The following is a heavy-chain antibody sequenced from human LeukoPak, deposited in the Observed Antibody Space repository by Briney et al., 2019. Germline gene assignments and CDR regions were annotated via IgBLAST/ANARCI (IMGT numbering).Heavy chain of an antibody. J-gene: IGHJ4*02. D-gene: IGHD5-18*01. CDR3: ARGVRYSYGEVFDY. CDR2: TYYRSKWYN. V-gene: IGHV6-1*01. CDR1: GDSVSSNSAA. Sequence: SQTLSLTCAISGDSVSSNSAAWNWIRQSPSRGLEWLGRTYYRSKWYNDYAVSVKSRITTSPDTSKNQFSLQLNSVTPEDTAVYYCARGVRYSYGEVFDYWGQGTLVTVSS.